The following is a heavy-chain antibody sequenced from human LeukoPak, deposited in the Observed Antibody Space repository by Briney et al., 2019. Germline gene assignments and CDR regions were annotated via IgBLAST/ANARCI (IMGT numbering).Heavy chain of an antibody. Sequence: PGGSLRLSCAASGFTFSSYWMRWVRQAPGKGLVWVSRINSDGSSTSYADSVKGRFTISRDNAKNTLYLQMNSLRAEDTAVYYCARDKDDFWSGYSFDYWGQGTLVTVSS. CDR1: GFTFSSYW. V-gene: IGHV3-74*01. CDR3: ARDKDDFWSGYSFDY. J-gene: IGHJ4*02. D-gene: IGHD3-3*01. CDR2: INSDGSST.